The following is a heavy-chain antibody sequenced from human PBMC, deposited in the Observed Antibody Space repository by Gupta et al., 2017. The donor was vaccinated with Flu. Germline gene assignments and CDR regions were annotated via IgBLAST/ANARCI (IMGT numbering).Heavy chain of an antibody. CDR2: IFHNGNT. D-gene: IGHD1-7*01. J-gene: IGHJ5*02. Sequence: LVESGPGLVRPSENLSLTCTVSGGSIDSDYLTWIRRPPGKGLEWIAYIFHNGNTYYSPSLKSRVTVSIAPSRKQFFLELRSVTAADTAVYFCARINWNSIGWFDPWGRGTLVSVSS. V-gene: IGHV4-4*08. CDR3: ARINWNSIGWFDP. CDR1: GGSIDSDY.